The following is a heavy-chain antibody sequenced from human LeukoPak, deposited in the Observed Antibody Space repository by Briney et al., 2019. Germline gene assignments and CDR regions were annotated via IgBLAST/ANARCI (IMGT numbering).Heavy chain of an antibody. CDR1: GGSIGSSSYY. CDR3: ARSVSIVVVTPYYFDY. J-gene: IGHJ4*02. V-gene: IGHV4-39*01. D-gene: IGHD3-22*01. CDR2: IYYSGST. Sequence: PSETLSLTCTVSGGSIGSSSYYWGWIRQPPGKGLEWIGSIYYSGSTYYNPSLKSRVTISVDTSKNQFSLRLSSVTAADTAVYYCARSVSIVVVTPYYFDYWGQGTLVTVSS.